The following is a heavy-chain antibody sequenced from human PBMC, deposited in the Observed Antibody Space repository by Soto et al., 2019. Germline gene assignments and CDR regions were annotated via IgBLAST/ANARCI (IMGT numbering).Heavy chain of an antibody. CDR1: GFTFSESA. D-gene: IGHD1-1*01. CDR2: TVIGSGKT. V-gene: IGHV1-58*02. Sequence: SVKVSCKASGFTFSESAIQWVRQARGQGLEWIGWTVIGSGKTDYAQKFQERVTFTRDMSTSTAYMEVSSLRSEDTAVYYCAADMAPTDPHHWVDPWGQGTLVTVSS. J-gene: IGHJ5*02. CDR3: AADMAPTDPHHWVDP.